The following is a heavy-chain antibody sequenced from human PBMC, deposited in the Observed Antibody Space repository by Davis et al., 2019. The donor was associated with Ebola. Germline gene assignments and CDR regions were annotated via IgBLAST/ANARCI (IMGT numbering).Heavy chain of an antibody. CDR2: ISSSGSTI. D-gene: IGHD1-1*01. CDR3: ARDLSVRNEESYGMDV. J-gene: IGHJ6*02. Sequence: PGGSLRLSCAASGFTFSDYYMSWIRQAPGKGLEWVSYISSSGSTIYYADSVKGRFTISRDNAKTSLYLQMNSLRAEDTAVYYCARDLSVRNEESYGMDVWGQGTTVTVSS. V-gene: IGHV3-11*01. CDR1: GFTFSDYY.